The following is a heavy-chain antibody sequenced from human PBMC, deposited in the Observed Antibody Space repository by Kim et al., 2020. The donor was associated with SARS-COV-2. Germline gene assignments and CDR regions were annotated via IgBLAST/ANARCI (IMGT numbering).Heavy chain of an antibody. Sequence: DYAAPVKGRFAISRDDSKTTLYLQVNSLKTEDTAVYYCTTRGQRGSSLHYWGQGTLVTVSS. D-gene: IGHD1-26*01. J-gene: IGHJ4*02. CDR3: TTRGQRGSSLHY. V-gene: IGHV3-15*01.